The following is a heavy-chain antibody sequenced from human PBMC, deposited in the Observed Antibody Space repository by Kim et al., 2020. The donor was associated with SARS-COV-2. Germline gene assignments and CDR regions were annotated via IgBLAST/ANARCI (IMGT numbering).Heavy chain of an antibody. CDR1: GYSFTSYW. Sequence: GESLKISCKGSGYSFTSYWIGWVRQMPGKGLEWMGIIYPGDSDTRYSPSFQGQVTISADKSISTAYLQWSSLKASDTAMYYCARGSLSPPDIVVVVAANYFDYWGQGTLVTVSS. CDR3: ARGSLSPPDIVVVVAANYFDY. V-gene: IGHV5-51*01. J-gene: IGHJ4*02. D-gene: IGHD2-15*01. CDR2: IYPGDSDT.